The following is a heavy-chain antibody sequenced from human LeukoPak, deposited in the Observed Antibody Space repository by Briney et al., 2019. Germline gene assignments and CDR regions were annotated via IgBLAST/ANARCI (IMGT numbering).Heavy chain of an antibody. D-gene: IGHD3-16*01. CDR1: GFTFSTYG. Sequence: GGSLRLSCAASGFTFSTYGMHWVRQAPGKGLEWVANIKHDESEKNYLDSVKGRFTISRDNAQNSLYLQMNGLRVEDTAVYYCTRRLDDWGQGTLVTVSS. CDR2: IKHDESEK. J-gene: IGHJ4*02. V-gene: IGHV3-7*01. CDR3: TRRLDD.